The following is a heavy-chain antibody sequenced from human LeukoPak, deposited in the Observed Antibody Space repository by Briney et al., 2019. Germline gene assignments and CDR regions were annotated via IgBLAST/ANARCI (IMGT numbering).Heavy chain of an antibody. J-gene: IGHJ6*02. Sequence: GGSLRLSCAASGFTFNSYTMNWVRQAPGKGLEWVSSISSSSSYIYYADSVKGRFTISRGNAKNSLYLQMNSLRAEDTAVYFCARGSGYCTSTSCYVYYYYGMDVWGQGTTVTVSS. CDR3: ARGSGYCTSTSCYVYYYYGMDV. D-gene: IGHD2-2*01. V-gene: IGHV3-21*01. CDR2: ISSSSSYI. CDR1: GFTFNSYT.